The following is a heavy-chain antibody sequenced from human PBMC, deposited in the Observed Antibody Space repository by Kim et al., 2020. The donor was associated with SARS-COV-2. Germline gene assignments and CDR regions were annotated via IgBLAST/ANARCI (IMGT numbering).Heavy chain of an antibody. CDR1: KFSFSDYS. J-gene: IGHJ2*01. V-gene: IGHV3-21*06. D-gene: IGHD3-9*01. CDR3: ARDLENNILTRWFFDL. CDR2: ISSSSSYK. Sequence: GGSLRLSCETTKFSFSDYSMNWVRQAPGKGLEWVAYISSSSSYKYYSDSVKGRFTVSRDSAKNSLYLQMNSLRADDTAVYFCARDLENNILTRWFFDLWGRGTRVLVSS.